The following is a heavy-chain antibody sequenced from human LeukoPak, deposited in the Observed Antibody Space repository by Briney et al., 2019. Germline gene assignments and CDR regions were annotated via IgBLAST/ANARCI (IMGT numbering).Heavy chain of an antibody. CDR2: ISTTGTTM. D-gene: IGHD5-18*01. CDR1: GFTFSDFY. Sequence: PGGSLRLSCAASGFTFSDFYMSWLRQTPGKGLEGVSYISTTGTTMDYADSLKGRFTISRDNAKDSLYLQMNNLGAEDTAVYYCAKGHTYGMIWGQGTLVTVSS. CDR3: AKGHTYGMI. J-gene: IGHJ1*01. V-gene: IGHV3-11*01.